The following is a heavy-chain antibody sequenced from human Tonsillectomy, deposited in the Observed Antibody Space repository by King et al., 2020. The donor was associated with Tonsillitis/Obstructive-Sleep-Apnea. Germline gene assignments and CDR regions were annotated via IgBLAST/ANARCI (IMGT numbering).Heavy chain of an antibody. CDR3: AREVVVVPATYGWFDP. CDR2: INTNTGIP. Sequence: VQLVESVSELKKPGASVKVSCKASGYTFTTYAMNWVRQAPGQGLEWMGWINTNTGIPTYAQDFTGRFVFSLDTSFSTAYLQISSLKAEDTAVYYCAREVVVVPATYGWFDPWGQGTLVTVSS. CDR1: GYTFTTYA. D-gene: IGHD2-2*01. J-gene: IGHJ5*02. V-gene: IGHV7-4-1*02.